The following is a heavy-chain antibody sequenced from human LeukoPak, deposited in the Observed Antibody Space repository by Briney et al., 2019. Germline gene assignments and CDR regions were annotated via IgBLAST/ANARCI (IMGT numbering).Heavy chain of an antibody. Sequence: PGGSLRLSCAASGFTFSTYAMSWVRQPPGKGLEWVSAIGGGGGDTYYGDSVKGRFTISRDNSKNTLYLQMNSLRAEDTAVYYCAKTNYDVLTGYYSYFDYWGQGALVAVSS. V-gene: IGHV3-23*01. CDR2: IGGGGGDT. J-gene: IGHJ4*02. CDR3: AKTNYDVLTGYYSYFDY. D-gene: IGHD3-9*01. CDR1: GFTFSTYA.